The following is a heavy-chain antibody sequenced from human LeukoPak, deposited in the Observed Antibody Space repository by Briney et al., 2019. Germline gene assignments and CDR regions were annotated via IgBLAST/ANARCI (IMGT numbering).Heavy chain of an antibody. Sequence: PSETLSLTCTVSGGSISSCYWSWIRQPPGKGLEWIGYIYYSGSTNYNPSLKSRVTISVDTSKNQFSLKLSSVTAADTAVYYCASLYYYDGSGYYYYFDYWGKGTLVTVSS. CDR2: IYYSGST. J-gene: IGHJ4*02. CDR3: ASLYYYDGSGYYYYFDY. CDR1: GGSISSCY. D-gene: IGHD3-22*01. V-gene: IGHV4-59*08.